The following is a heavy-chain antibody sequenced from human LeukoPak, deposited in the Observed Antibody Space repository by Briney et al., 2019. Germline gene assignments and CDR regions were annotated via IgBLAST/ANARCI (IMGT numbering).Heavy chain of an antibody. CDR2: IYSGGST. CDR3: ARDHWDYYYMDV. CDR1: GFTASSNY. D-gene: IGHD7-27*01. J-gene: IGHJ6*03. V-gene: IGHV3-66*01. Sequence: GGSLRLSCAASGFTASSNYMSWVRQAPGKGLECVSVIYSGGSTYYADSVKGRFTISRDNAKNTLYLQMNSLRAEDTAVYYCARDHWDYYYMDVWGKGTTVTVSS.